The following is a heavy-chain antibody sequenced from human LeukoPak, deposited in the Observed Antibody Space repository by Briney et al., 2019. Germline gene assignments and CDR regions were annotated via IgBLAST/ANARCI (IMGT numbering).Heavy chain of an antibody. D-gene: IGHD6-6*01. CDR1: GFTFRTSW. J-gene: IGHJ3*01. CDR3: ARSSV. V-gene: IGHV3-7*01. CDR2: IGHDGNQ. Sequence: GGSLRLSCAASGFTFRTSWLNWVRQAPGKGLEWVAGIGHDGNQFYVDSVKGRFTISRDNAKNSLYLQMNSLRAEDTAVYYCARSSVWGQGTMVTVSS.